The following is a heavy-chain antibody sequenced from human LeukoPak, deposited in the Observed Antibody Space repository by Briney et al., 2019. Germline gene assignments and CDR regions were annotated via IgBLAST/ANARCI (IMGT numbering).Heavy chain of an antibody. CDR2: IIPIFGTA. Sequence: GASVKVSCKASGGTFSSYAISWVRQAPGQGLEWMGGIIPIFGTANYAQKLQGRVTITADESTSTAYVELSSLRSEDTAVYYCARDHGDILTGIYYYYGMDVWGKGTTVTVSS. D-gene: IGHD3-9*01. V-gene: IGHV1-69*13. CDR3: ARDHGDILTGIYYYYGMDV. CDR1: GGTFSSYA. J-gene: IGHJ6*04.